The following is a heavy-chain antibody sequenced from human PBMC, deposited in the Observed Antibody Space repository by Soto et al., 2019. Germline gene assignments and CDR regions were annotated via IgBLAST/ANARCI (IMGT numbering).Heavy chain of an antibody. CDR1: GDSVSSNSAA. Sequence: SQTLSLTCVISGDSVSSNSAAWNWIRQSPSRGLEWLGRTYYRSKWYNDYAVSVKSRITINPDTSKNQFSLQLNSVTPEDTAVYYCARDPALYSYGDYQYYGMDVWGQRTTVRVSS. J-gene: IGHJ6*02. D-gene: IGHD5-18*01. CDR3: ARDPALYSYGDYQYYGMDV. CDR2: TYYRSKWYN. V-gene: IGHV6-1*01.